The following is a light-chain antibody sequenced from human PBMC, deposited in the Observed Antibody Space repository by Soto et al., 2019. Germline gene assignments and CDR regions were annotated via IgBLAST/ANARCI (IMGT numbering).Light chain of an antibody. CDR1: SSDVGGYNY. V-gene: IGLV2-14*01. CDR2: DVS. CDR3: SSYTSIYV. J-gene: IGLJ1*01. Sequence: QSALTQPASVSGSPGQSITISCTGTSSDVGGYNYVSWYQQHPGRAPKLMIYDVSNRPSGVSNRFSGSKSGNTASLTISGLQAEDEADYYCSSYTSIYVFGTGTKLTVL.